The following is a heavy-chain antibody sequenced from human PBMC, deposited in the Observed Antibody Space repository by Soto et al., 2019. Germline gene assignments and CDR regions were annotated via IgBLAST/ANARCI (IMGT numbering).Heavy chain of an antibody. V-gene: IGHV3-30*18. D-gene: IGHD4-17*01. CDR1: GFTFRNYG. CDR2: ISFDGSKK. CDR3: AKDAFRATVTAPFDY. Sequence: PGGSLRLSCAASGFTFRNYGMHWVRQAPGKGLEWVAMISFDGSKKCYTDSVEGRFTISRDNSKNTLFLQMNSLRGEDTAVYYCAKDAFRATVTAPFDYWGQGALVTVSS. J-gene: IGHJ4*02.